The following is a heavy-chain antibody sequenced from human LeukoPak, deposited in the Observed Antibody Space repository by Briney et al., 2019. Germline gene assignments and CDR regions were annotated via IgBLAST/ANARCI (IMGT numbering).Heavy chain of an antibody. CDR2: IYTSGST. Sequence: SETLSLTCTVSGGSISSYYWSWIRQPPGKGLEWIGYIYTSGSTNYNPYLKSRVTISVDTSKNQFSLKLSSVTAADTAVYYCARQKSFWIGYHSGDYFDYWGQGTLVTVSS. CDR1: GGSISSYY. D-gene: IGHD3-3*01. J-gene: IGHJ4*02. CDR3: ARQKSFWIGYHSGDYFDY. V-gene: IGHV4-4*09.